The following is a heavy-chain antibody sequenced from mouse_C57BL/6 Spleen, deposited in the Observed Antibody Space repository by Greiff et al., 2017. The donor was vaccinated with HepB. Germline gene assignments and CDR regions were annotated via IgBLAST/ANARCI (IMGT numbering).Heavy chain of an antibody. D-gene: IGHD4-1*02. CDR1: GFTFSDYY. CDR3: ARASTAPYWYFDV. Sequence: DVQLQESEGGLVQPGSSMKLSCTASGFTFSDYYMAWVRQVPEKGLEWVANINYDGSSTYYLDSLKSRFIISRDNAKNILYLQMSSLKSEDTATYYCARASTAPYWYFDVWGTGTTVTVSS. V-gene: IGHV5-16*01. CDR2: INYDGSST. J-gene: IGHJ1*03.